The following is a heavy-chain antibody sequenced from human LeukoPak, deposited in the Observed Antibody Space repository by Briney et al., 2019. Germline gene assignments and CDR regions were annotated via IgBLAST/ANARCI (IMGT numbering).Heavy chain of an antibody. CDR3: ARVGLGDYDILTGYLDYYYYYMDV. V-gene: IGHV4-59*01. J-gene: IGHJ6*03. CDR1: GGSISSYY. D-gene: IGHD3-9*01. CDR2: IYYSGST. Sequence: SETLSLTCTVSGGSISSYYWSWIRQPPGKGLEWIGYIYYSGSTNYNPSLKSRVTISVDTSKNQFSLKLSSVTAADTAVYYCARVGLGDYDILTGYLDYYYYYMDVWGKGTTVTISS.